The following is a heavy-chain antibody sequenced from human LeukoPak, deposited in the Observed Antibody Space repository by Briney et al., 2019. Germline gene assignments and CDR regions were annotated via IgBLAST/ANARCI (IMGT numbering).Heavy chain of an antibody. CDR3: AREGPSIAAAGAFDY. CDR1: GGSISSSSYY. D-gene: IGHD6-13*01. J-gene: IGHJ4*02. Sequence: SETLSLTCTVSGGSISSSSYYWGWIRQPPGKGLEWTGSIYYSGSTYYNPSLKSRVTISVDTSKNQFSLKLSSVTAADTAVYYCAREGPSIAAAGAFDYWGQGTLVTVSS. CDR2: IYYSGST. V-gene: IGHV4-39*07.